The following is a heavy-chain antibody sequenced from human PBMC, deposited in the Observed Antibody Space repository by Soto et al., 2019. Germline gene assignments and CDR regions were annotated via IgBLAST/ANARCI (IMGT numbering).Heavy chain of an antibody. Sequence: GGSLRLSCAASGFTFSSYAMSWVRQAPGKGLEWVSAISGSGGSTYYADPVKGRFTISRDNSKNTLYLQMNSLRAEDTAVYYCASWFGELYYFDYWGQGTLVTVSS. V-gene: IGHV3-23*01. CDR2: ISGSGGST. CDR1: GFTFSSYA. CDR3: ASWFGELYYFDY. D-gene: IGHD3-10*01. J-gene: IGHJ4*02.